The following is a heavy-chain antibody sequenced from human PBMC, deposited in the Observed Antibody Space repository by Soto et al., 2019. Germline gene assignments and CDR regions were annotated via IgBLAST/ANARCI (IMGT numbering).Heavy chain of an antibody. Sequence: ASVKVSCKASGYTFTIYAMHWVRQAPGQRLEWMGWINAGNGNTKCSQKFQGRVTITRDTSASTAYMELSSLRSEDTAVYYCARDLQADYWGQGTLVTVSS. CDR3: ARDLQADY. CDR1: GYTFTIYA. CDR2: INAGNGNT. J-gene: IGHJ4*02. V-gene: IGHV1-3*01.